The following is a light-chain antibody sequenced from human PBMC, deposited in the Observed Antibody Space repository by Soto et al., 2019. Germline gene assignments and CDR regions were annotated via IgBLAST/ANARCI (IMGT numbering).Light chain of an antibody. CDR3: AAWDDSLNGYV. CDR2: DNN. CDR1: SSNIGRNT. Sequence: QSALTQPPSASGTPGQRVTISCSGSSSNIGRNTVNWYQQLPGTAAKLLIYDNNQRPSGVPDRFSGSKSGTSASLAISGLQSEDEADYYCAAWDDSLNGYVFATGTKVTVL. V-gene: IGLV1-44*01. J-gene: IGLJ1*01.